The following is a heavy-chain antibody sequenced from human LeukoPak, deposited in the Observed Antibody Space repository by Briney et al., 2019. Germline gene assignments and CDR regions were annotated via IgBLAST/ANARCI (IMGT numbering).Heavy chain of an antibody. V-gene: IGHV3-11*04. J-gene: IGHJ4*02. CDR3: ARSDTANDY. CDR1: GFDLSDYF. D-gene: IGHD5-18*01. Sequence: GGSLRLSCAASGFDLSDYFMSWIRQAPGKGLEWIAYIDSGSNTIYYGDSVKGRFTISRDNAKNSLYLQMNSLRAEDTAVYYCARSDTANDYWGQGTLVTVSS. CDR2: IDSGSNTI.